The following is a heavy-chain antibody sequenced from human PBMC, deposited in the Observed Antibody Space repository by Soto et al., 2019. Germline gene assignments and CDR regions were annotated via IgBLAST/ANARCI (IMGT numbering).Heavy chain of an antibody. D-gene: IGHD6-6*01. Sequence: SETLSLTCTVSGGSISSYYWSWIRQPPGKGLEWIGYIYYSGSTNYIPSLQSRVTISVDTSKNQFSLKLSSVTAADTAVYYCASGAGLQLAGGYYFDYWGQGTLVTVSS. J-gene: IGHJ4*02. V-gene: IGHV4-59*01. CDR3: ASGAGLQLAGGYYFDY. CDR2: IYYSGST. CDR1: GGSISSYY.